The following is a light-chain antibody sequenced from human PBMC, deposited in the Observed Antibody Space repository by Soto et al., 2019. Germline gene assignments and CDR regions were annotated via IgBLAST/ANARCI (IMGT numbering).Light chain of an antibody. V-gene: IGKV3-15*01. CDR1: QSVRTN. CDR2: DAS. Sequence: EIVMTQSPATLSASPGERATLSCRASQSVRTNLAWYQQKPGQAPRLLIYDASTMATGIPARLSGSGSGTEFTLTINSLQSEDFAIYYCQQYNNWPPYTFGQGTKLEIK. J-gene: IGKJ2*01. CDR3: QQYNNWPPYT.